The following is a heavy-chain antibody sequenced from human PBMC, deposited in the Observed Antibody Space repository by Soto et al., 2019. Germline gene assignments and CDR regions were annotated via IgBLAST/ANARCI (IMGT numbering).Heavy chain of an antibody. J-gene: IGHJ4*02. CDR3: AKGEYSGYDLAYFDY. Sequence: EGQMLEAGGGLVQPGGSLRLSCAASGFSFDDYAMTWVRQAAGKGLEGVSAISGSGDNTYYADSVKGRFTISRDNSKNTLYRQVNSLRAEDTAVYYCAKGEYSGYDLAYFDYWGQGTLVTVFS. D-gene: IGHD5-12*01. CDR2: ISGSGDNT. CDR1: GFSFDDYA. V-gene: IGHV3-23*01.